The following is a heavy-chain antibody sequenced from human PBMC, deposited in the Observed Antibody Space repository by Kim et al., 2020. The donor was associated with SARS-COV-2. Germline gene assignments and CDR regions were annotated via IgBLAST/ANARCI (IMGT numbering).Heavy chain of an antibody. CDR2: INTNTGNP. CDR3: ARLGVMDV. V-gene: IGHV7-4-1*02. J-gene: IGHJ6*02. Sequence: ASVKVSCKASGYTFANYTMNWVRQAPGRGLEWMGWINTNTGNPTYSQGFTGRFVFSLDTSVSTAYLQISSLKAEDTVVYYCARLGVMDVWGQGTTVTVSS. CDR1: GYTFANYT. D-gene: IGHD3-16*01.